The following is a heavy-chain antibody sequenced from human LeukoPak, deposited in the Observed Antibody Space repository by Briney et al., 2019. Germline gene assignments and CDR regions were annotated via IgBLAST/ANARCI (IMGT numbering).Heavy chain of an antibody. V-gene: IGHV1-69*13. D-gene: IGHD3-22*01. J-gene: IGHJ5*02. CDR2: IIPIFGTA. CDR3: ASYSSSPSFNWFDP. CDR1: GGTFSSYA. Sequence: ASVKVSCKASGGTFSSYAISWVRQAPGQGLEWMGGIIPIFGTANYAQKFQGRVTITADESTSTAYMELSSLRSEDTAVYYCASYSSSPSFNWFDPWGQGTLVTVSS.